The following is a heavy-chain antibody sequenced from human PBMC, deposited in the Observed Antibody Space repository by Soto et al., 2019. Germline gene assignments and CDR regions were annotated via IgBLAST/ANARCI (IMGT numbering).Heavy chain of an antibody. Sequence: GGSLRLSCVASGFDFDSYTIHWVRQAPGKGLEWVASISSSTSYVYYADSVKGRFSTSRDNAKNILYLEMYGLRTEDTAVYYCARDPSEGRVGNWFESWGQGTLVTVSS. CDR2: ISSSTSYV. V-gene: IGHV3-21*06. CDR3: ARDPSEGRVGNWFES. CDR1: GFDFDSYT. J-gene: IGHJ5*01. D-gene: IGHD2-2*01.